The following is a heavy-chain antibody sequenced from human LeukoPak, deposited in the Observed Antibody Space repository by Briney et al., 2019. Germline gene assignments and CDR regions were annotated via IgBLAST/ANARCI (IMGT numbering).Heavy chain of an antibody. CDR2: INTNTGNP. CDR1: GYTFSNYG. V-gene: IGHV7-4-1*02. J-gene: IGHJ4*02. D-gene: IGHD4-17*01. Sequence: ASVKVSCKASGYTFSNYGISWVRQAPGQGLEWMGWINTNTGNPTYAQGFTGRFVFSLDTSVSTAYLQISSLKAEDTAVYYCARDPGVFGDYVPGDYWGQGTLVTVSS. CDR3: ARDPGVFGDYVPGDY.